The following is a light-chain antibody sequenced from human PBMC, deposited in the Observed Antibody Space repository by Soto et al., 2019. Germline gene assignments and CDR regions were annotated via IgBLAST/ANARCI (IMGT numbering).Light chain of an antibody. V-gene: IGKV3-20*01. CDR2: GSS. CDR1: QSLNSFY. Sequence: EIVLTQSPGTLSLSPGERATLSCRASQSLNSFYLAWYQQKPGQAPRLLIYGSSNRATGIPDRFSGSGSGTDFTLTISRLDPEDLAVYYCQQYDISPRTFGQGTKVDIK. CDR3: QQYDISPRT. J-gene: IGKJ1*01.